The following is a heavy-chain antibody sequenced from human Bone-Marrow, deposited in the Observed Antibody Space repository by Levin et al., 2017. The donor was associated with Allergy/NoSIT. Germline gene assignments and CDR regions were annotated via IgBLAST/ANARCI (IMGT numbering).Heavy chain of an antibody. J-gene: IGHJ4*02. CDR2: INPSGGST. CDR3: ARAGHVNIVATHFDY. D-gene: IGHD5-12*01. CDR1: GYTFTSYY. V-gene: IGHV1-46*01. Sequence: VASVKVSCKASGYTFTSYYMHWVRQAPGQGLEWMGIINPSGGSTSYAQKFQGRVTMTRDTSTSTVYMELSSLRSEDTAVYYCARAGHVNIVATHFDYWGQGTLVTVSS.